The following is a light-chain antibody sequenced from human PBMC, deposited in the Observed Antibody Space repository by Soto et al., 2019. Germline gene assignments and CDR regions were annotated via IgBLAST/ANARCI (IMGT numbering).Light chain of an antibody. CDR3: QSYDSSLDSVV. V-gene: IGLV1-40*01. CDR1: SSNIGAGFE. CDR2: GDT. Sequence: QSVVTQPPSVSGAPGQTVTLSCTGSSSNIGAGFEVHWYQQLPGAAPQLLIHGDTNRPSGVPDRFSGSKSGPSASLAITGLQAEDEAHYYCQSYDSSLDSVVFGGGTKLTVL. J-gene: IGLJ2*01.